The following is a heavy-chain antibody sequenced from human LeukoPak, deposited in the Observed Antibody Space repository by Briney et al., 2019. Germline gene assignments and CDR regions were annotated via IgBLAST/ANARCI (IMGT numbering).Heavy chain of an antibody. J-gene: IGHJ3*02. Sequence: SETLSLTCSVSSGSISNSNYYWGWIRQPPGKGLEWIGSIFYSGSTDYNPSLKSRVTISVDTSKNQFSLKLSSVTAADTAVYYCARRVVVAAYDAFDIWGQGTMVTVSS. V-gene: IGHV4-39*01. CDR3: ARRVVVAAYDAFDI. CDR1: SGSISNSNYY. D-gene: IGHD2-15*01. CDR2: IFYSGST.